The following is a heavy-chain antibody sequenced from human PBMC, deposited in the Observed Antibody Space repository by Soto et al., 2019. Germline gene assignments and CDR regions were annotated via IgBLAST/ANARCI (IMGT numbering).Heavy chain of an antibody. J-gene: IGHJ4*01. CDR2: IYHGGTT. V-gene: IGHV4-38-2*02. CDR1: GYSISSRY. D-gene: IGHD2-21*02. Sequence: SETLSLTCSVSGYSISSRYWGWIRQSPGKGPEWIASIYHGGTTFYNPSLKSRITMSVDTSNNQLSLKLTSMTAADTAVYYCARAHVVVVAGSNFDYWGHGTLVTVSS. CDR3: ARAHVVVVAGSNFDY.